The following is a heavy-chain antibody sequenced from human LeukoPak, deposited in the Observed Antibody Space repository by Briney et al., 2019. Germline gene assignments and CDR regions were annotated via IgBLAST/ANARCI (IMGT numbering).Heavy chain of an antibody. D-gene: IGHD5-12*01. CDR1: GFTFSSYA. CDR3: AKNEWLRLLNY. Sequence: GGSLGLSCAASGFTFSSYAMSWVRQAPGKGLEWVSAISGSGGSTYYADSVKGRFTISRDNFKNTLYLQMNSLRAEDTAVYYCAKNEWLRLLNYWGQGTLVTVSS. V-gene: IGHV3-23*01. J-gene: IGHJ4*02. CDR2: ISGSGGST.